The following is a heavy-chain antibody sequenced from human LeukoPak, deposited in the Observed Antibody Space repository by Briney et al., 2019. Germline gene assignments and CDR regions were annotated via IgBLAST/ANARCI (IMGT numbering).Heavy chain of an antibody. CDR2: VYSGNDGT. V-gene: IGHV3-66*02. CDR1: GFTVSTDN. D-gene: IGHD3-10*01. J-gene: IGHJ4*02. Sequence: GGSLRLSCAASGFTVSTDNMSWVRQVPGKGLEWVSVVYSGNDGTNYADSVRGRFTISRDDSKNMVYLQMNNLRLEDAAVYYCTKRSRGYYDYWGQGNLVTVSS. CDR3: TKRSRGYYDY.